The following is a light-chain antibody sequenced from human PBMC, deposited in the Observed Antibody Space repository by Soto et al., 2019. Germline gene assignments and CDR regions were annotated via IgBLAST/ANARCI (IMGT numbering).Light chain of an antibody. CDR3: SSYAGTHIV. CDR2: DVS. CDR1: SSDVGGYNY. J-gene: IGLJ1*01. Sequence: ALTQPPSASGSPGQSVAISCTGTSSDVGGYNYVSWYQQLPGKAPKLMIYDVSKRPSGVPDRFSGSKSGNSASLTVSGLQAADEADYYCSSYAGTHIVFGTGTKVTVL. V-gene: IGLV2-8*01.